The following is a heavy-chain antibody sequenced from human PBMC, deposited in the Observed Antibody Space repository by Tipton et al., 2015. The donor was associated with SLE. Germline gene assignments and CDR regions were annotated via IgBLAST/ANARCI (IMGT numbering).Heavy chain of an antibody. J-gene: IGHJ4*02. V-gene: IGHV1-46*01. Sequence: QVQLVQSGPEVKKPGASVKGSCKASGYTFTSYYMHWVRQAPGQPPEWMGIINPDGGGTRYALKFQDRVTLTRDTSTSTVYMELGSLRSDDTAVYYCARRGRDDSNYIDFDSWGQGTLVTVSS. CDR2: INPDGGGT. D-gene: IGHD5-24*01. CDR1: GYTFTSYY. CDR3: ARRGRDDSNYIDFDS.